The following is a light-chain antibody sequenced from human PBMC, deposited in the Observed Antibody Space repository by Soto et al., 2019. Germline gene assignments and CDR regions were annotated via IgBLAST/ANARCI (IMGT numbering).Light chain of an antibody. Sequence: QSALTQPASVSGSPGQSITISCTGSSSDVARYNRVSWYQHHPGKAPRLIIYDVGSSVVSHRFSGSRSGAAASLTISGLQAEDEADYYCGSYRSENTYVFGTGTKVTVL. J-gene: IGLJ1*01. V-gene: IGLV2-14*01. CDR3: GSYRSENTYV. CDR2: DVG. CDR1: SSDVARYNR.